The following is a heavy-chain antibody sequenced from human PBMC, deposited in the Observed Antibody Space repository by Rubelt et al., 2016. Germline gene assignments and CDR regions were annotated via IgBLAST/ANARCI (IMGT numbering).Heavy chain of an antibody. CDR3: AKVGGGSVGAFDY. CDR2: ISCSRGST. CDR1: GFTFSSYA. D-gene: IGHD1-26*01. Sequence: EVQLLESGGGLVQPGGSLRLSCAASGFTFSSYAMSWVRQAPGKGLDWDSVISCSRGSTYYAAAVKGRLTISRDNSRNALYPQMNSLRAEDTAVYYCAKVGGGSVGAFDYWGQGTLVTVSS. V-gene: IGHV3-23*01. J-gene: IGHJ4*02.